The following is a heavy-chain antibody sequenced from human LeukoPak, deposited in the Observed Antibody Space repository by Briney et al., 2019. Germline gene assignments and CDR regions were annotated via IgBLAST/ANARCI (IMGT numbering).Heavy chain of an antibody. CDR2: MNPNSGNT. CDR3: ARALRRVATIYDAFDI. V-gene: IGHV1-8*03. CDR1: GYTFTSYD. J-gene: IGHJ3*02. D-gene: IGHD5-24*01. Sequence: GASVKVSCKASGYTFTSYDINWVRQATGQGLEWMGWMNPNSGNTGYAQKFQGRVTITRNTSISTAYMELSSLRSEDTAVYYCARALRRVATIYDAFDIWGQGTMVTVSS.